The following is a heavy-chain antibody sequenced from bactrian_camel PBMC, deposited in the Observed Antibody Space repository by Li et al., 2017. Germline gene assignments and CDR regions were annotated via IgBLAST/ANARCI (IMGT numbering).Heavy chain of an antibody. D-gene: IGHD2*01. CDR2: IYTGTDSTGGST. V-gene: IGHV3S1*01. J-gene: IGHJ4*01. CDR3: AADCSGPTCGRAPCDY. CDR1: GDTYSGNC. Sequence: QLVESGGGSVQAGGSLKLSCAFSGDTYSGNCIGWFRQPPGKEREGVAIIYTGTDSTGGSTYYADSVKGRFTISQDIAKRTVYLQMNSLKPEDTAMYYCAADCSGPTCGRAPCDYWGQGTQVTVS.